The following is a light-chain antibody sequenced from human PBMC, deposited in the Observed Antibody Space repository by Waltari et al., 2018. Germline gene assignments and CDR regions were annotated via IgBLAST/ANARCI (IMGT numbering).Light chain of an antibody. V-gene: IGKV3-15*01. J-gene: IGKJ2*01. Sequence: EIVLTQSPVTLSVSPGERATLSCRASQSISVNLAWYQQRPGQAPRLLIYGASTRATGIPARFSGSGSGTDFTLSISSLQSEVIAVYYCQQYNDWLLYTFGQGTKLELK. CDR2: GAS. CDR3: QQYNDWLLYT. CDR1: QSISVN.